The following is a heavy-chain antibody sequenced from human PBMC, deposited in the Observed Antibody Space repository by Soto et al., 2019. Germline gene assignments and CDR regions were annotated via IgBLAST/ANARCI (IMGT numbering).Heavy chain of an antibody. CDR2: ISGSGGST. D-gene: IGHD6-19*01. CDR1: GFTFSSYA. Sequence: EVQLLESGGGLVQPGGSLRLSCAASGFTFSSYAMSWVRQAPGKGLEWVSAISGSGGSTYYADSVKGRFTISRDNSKNALYLQRNSLRAEDTAVYYCAKEEGYSSGWSGVDYWGQGTLVTVSS. J-gene: IGHJ4*02. V-gene: IGHV3-23*01. CDR3: AKEEGYSSGWSGVDY.